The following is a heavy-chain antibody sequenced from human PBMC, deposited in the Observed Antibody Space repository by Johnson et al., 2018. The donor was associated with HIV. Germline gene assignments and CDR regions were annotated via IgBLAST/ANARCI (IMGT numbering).Heavy chain of an antibody. CDR2: ISDSGGSA. Sequence: VQLVESGGGVVRPGGSLRLSCAASGFTFDDYGMSWVRQPPGKGLEWVAAISDSGGSAYYADAVKGRFTIARDNAKNSLYRQMNSLRAEDTALYYCAREGGGSLDDAFDIWGQGTMVTVSS. J-gene: IGHJ3*02. CDR3: AREGGGSLDDAFDI. D-gene: IGHD1-26*01. V-gene: IGHV3-20*04. CDR1: GFTFDDYG.